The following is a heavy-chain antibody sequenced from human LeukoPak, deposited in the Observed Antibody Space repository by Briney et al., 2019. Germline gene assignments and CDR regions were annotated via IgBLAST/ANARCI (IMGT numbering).Heavy chain of an antibody. D-gene: IGHD3-22*01. CDR1: GFTFSSYS. Sequence: GGSLRLSCAVSGFTFSSYSMNWVRQAPGKGLEWVSSISSSSSYIYYADSVKGRFTISRDNAKNSLYLQMNSLRAEDTAVYYCARGVADEYYYDSSGYFYYFDYWGQGTLVTVSS. CDR2: ISSSSSYI. J-gene: IGHJ4*02. CDR3: ARGVADEYYYDSSGYFYYFDY. V-gene: IGHV3-21*01.